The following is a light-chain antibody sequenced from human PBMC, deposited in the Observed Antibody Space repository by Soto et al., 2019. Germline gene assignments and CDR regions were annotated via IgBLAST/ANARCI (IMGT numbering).Light chain of an antibody. CDR3: QQRSNWFLA. CDR1: QSVSSY. J-gene: IGKJ4*01. V-gene: IGKV3-11*01. CDR2: DAS. Sequence: EIVLTQSPATLSLSPGERATLSCRASQSVSSYLAWYQQKPGQPPRLLIYDASTMATGIPARFSGSRSGTDFTLTISSLEPEDFEVYYCQQRSNWFLAFGGGTKVEIK.